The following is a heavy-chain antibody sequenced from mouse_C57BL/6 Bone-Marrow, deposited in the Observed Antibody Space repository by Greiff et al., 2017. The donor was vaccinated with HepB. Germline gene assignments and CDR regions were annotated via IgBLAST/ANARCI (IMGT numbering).Heavy chain of an antibody. D-gene: IGHD2-4*01. Sequence: EVQLQQSGAELVKPGASVKLSCTASGFNIKDYYMHWVKQRTEQGLEWIGRIDPEDGETKYAPKFQGKATITADTSSNTACLQLSSLTSEDTAVYYCAGVGDYDDYFDYWGQGTTLTVSS. J-gene: IGHJ2*01. CDR3: AGVGDYDDYFDY. CDR2: IDPEDGET. V-gene: IGHV14-2*01. CDR1: GFNIKDYY.